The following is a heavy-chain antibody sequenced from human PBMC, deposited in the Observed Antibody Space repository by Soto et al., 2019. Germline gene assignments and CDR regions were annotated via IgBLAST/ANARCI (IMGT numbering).Heavy chain of an antibody. D-gene: IGHD3-22*01. V-gene: IGHV3-21*01. CDR3: ARPNYYYDSSGYYGY. J-gene: IGHJ4*02. Sequence: EVQLVESGGGLVKPGGSLRLSCAASGFTFSSYSMNWVRQAPGKGLEWVSSISSSSRYLYYADSVKCRFTISRDNAKNSLYLQMNSLRAEDTAVYYCARPNYYYDSSGYYGYWGQGTLVTVSS. CDR1: GFTFSSYS. CDR2: ISSSSRYL.